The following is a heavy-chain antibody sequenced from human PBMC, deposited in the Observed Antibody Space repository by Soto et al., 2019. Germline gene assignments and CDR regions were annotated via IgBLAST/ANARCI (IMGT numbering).Heavy chain of an antibody. CDR1: GGTFSSYA. V-gene: IGHV1-69*01. Sequence: QVQLVQSGAEVKKPGSSVKVSCKVSGGTFSSYAISWVRQAPGQGLEWMGGIIPIFGTANYAQKFQGRVTITADESTSTAYMELSSLRSEDTAVYYCANTYYDFWSGYPRYYYGMDVWGQGTTVTVSS. CDR3: ANTYYDFWSGYPRYYYGMDV. D-gene: IGHD3-3*01. CDR2: IIPIFGTA. J-gene: IGHJ6*02.